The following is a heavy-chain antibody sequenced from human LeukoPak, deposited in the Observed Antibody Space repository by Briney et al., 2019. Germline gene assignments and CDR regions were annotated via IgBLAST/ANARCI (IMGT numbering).Heavy chain of an antibody. V-gene: IGHV3-15*01. Sequence: GGSLRLSCAASGFTFSNAWMSWVRQAPGKGLEWVGRIKSKTDGGTTDYAAPVKGRFTISRDDSKNTLYLQMNSLKTGDTAVYYCTTTSLIAAADSEYYYYYGMDVWGQGTTVTVSS. CDR3: TTTSLIAAADSEYYYYYGMDV. D-gene: IGHD6-13*01. CDR2: IKSKTDGGTT. J-gene: IGHJ6*02. CDR1: GFTFSNAW.